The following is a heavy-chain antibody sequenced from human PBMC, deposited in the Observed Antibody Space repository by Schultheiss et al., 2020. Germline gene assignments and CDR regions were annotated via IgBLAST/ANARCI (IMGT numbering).Heavy chain of an antibody. V-gene: IGHV3-23*01. D-gene: IGHD3-22*01. CDR2: ISGSGGST. J-gene: IGHJ6*02. CDR1: GFTFSSYA. CDR3: ARDADYYYDSSDYYYGMDV. Sequence: GGSLRLSCAASGFTFSSYAMSWVRQAPGKGLEWVSAISGSGGSTYYADSVKGRFTIFRDNSKNTLYLQMNSLRAEDTAVYYCARDADYYYDSSDYYYGMDVWGQGTTVTVSS.